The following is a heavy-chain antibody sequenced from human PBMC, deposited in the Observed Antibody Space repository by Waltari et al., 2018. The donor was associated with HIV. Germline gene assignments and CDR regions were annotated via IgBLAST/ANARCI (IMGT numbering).Heavy chain of an antibody. V-gene: IGHV4-39*01. CDR2: VSYSGRT. CDR3: ARSFSGYSNYFDP. D-gene: IGHD4-4*01. CDR1: GGSMTSSSYY. J-gene: IGHJ5*02. Sequence: QLQLQESGPGLVKSSETLSLPCTVSGGSMTSSSYYWGWIRQPPGKGLEGIGSVSYSGRTYNNASLRSRLTISVDTSKNQFSLKLTSVTAADTARYYCARSFSGYSNYFDPWGQGTLVTVSS.